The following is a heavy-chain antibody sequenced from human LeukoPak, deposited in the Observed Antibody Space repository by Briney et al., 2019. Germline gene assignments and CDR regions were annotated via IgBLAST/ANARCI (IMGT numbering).Heavy chain of an antibody. D-gene: IGHD1-1*01. CDR2: IWYDGSNK. J-gene: IGHJ3*02. Sequence: SGRSLRLSCAASGFTFSSYGMHWVRQAPGKGLEWVAVIWYDGSNKYYADSVKGRFTISRDNSKNTLYLQMNGLRAEDTAVYYCARSVESSKDAFDIWGQGTMVTVSS. CDR1: GFTFSSYG. V-gene: IGHV3-33*01. CDR3: ARSVESSKDAFDI.